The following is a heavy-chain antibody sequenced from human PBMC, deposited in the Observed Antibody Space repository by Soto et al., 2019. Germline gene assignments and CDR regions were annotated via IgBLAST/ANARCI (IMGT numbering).Heavy chain of an antibody. J-gene: IGHJ6*03. CDR1: GGSISSYF. D-gene: IGHD6-19*01. Sequence: PSETRSLTCTVSGGSISSYFWSWIRQPPGKGLEWIGHIHYSGNTKQNPSLKSRVTISVDTSKNQFSLKLTSVTAADTAVYYCAKPEQWPMYYYYRDVWGKGTRVTVS. CDR3: AKPEQWPMYYYYRDV. V-gene: IGHV4-59*12. CDR2: IHYSGNT.